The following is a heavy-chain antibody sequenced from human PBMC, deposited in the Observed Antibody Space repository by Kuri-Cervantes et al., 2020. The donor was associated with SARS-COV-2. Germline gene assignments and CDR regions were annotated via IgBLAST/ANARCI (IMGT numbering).Heavy chain of an antibody. V-gene: IGHV3-11*06. CDR1: GFTFSDYY. CDR2: ISSSSSYT. Sequence: GESLKISCAASGFTFSDYYMSWIRQAPGKGLEWVSYISSSSSYTNYADSVKGRFTISRDNAKNSLYLQMNSLRAEDTAVYYCARVNSSERDFDYWGQGTLVTVSS. J-gene: IGHJ4*02. CDR3: ARVNSSERDFDY. D-gene: IGHD3-22*01.